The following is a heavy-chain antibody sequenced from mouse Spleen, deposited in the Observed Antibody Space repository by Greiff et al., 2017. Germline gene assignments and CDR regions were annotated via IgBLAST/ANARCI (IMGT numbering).Heavy chain of an antibody. J-gene: IGHJ4*01. D-gene: IGHD1-1*01. V-gene: IGHV1-50*01. CDR3: AREGDYGTTVVATRLGRGDY. Sequence: QVQLKQPGAELVKPGASVKLSCKASGYTFTSYWMQWVKQRPGQGLEWIGEIDPSDSYTNYNQKFKGKATLTVDTSSSTAYMQLSSLTSEDSAVYYCAREGDYGTTVVATRLGRGDYWGQGTSVTVSS. CDR1: GYTFTSYW. CDR2: IDPSDSYT.